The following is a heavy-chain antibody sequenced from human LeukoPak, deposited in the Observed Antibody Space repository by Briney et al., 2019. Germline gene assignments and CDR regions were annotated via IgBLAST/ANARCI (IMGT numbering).Heavy chain of an antibody. J-gene: IGHJ3*02. CDR3: ARSSAYYNEVDI. Sequence: ASVKVSCKTSGYTFTSYYIHWVRQAPGQGLEWLGIINPSGGSTTYAQKFQGRVTMTTDASTSTVYMELTSLRSDDTAVYYCARSSAYYNEVDIWGQGTMVTVSS. V-gene: IGHV1-46*01. CDR2: INPSGGST. CDR1: GYTFTSYY. D-gene: IGHD3-9*01.